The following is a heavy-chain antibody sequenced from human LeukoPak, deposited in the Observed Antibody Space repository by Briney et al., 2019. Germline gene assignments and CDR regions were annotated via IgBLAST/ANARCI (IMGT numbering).Heavy chain of an antibody. V-gene: IGHV3-48*01. CDR1: GFTFSSYV. J-gene: IGHJ6*03. Sequence: PGGSLRLSCAASGFTFSSYVMNWVRQAPGKGLEWVSYIDSTSSTIYYADSVKGRFTISRDNAKNSLFLQMNSLRAEDTAVYYCARADYYMDVWGKGTTVTVSS. CDR2: IDSTSSTI. CDR3: ARADYYMDV.